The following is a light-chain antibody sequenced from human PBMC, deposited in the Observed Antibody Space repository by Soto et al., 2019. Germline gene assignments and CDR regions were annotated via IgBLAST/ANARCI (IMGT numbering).Light chain of an antibody. CDR3: SSYTRNSTLV. CDR1: SSDVGGYNY. CDR2: EVS. J-gene: IGLJ2*01. V-gene: IGLV2-14*01. Sequence: QSALTQPTSVSGSTGESITISCTGTSSDVGGYNYVSWYQQHPGKAPKLMIYEVSNRPSGVSNRFSGSKSGNTASLTISGLQAEDEADYYCSSYTRNSTLVFGGGTQLTV.